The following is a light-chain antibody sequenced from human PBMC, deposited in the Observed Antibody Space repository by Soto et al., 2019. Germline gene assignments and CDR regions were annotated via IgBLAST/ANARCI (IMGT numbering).Light chain of an antibody. CDR2: DAS. CDR1: QDISNY. Sequence: DIQMTQSPSSLSASVGDRVTITCQASQDISNYLNWYQQKPGKAPKLLIYDASNLETGVPSRFSGSGSGTDFPFTISSLQPEDIATYYCQQYDNLLTFGHGTKVDIK. CDR3: QQYDNLLT. V-gene: IGKV1-33*01. J-gene: IGKJ3*01.